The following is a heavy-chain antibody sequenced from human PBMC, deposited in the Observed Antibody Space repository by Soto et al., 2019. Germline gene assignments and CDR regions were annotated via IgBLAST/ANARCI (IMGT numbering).Heavy chain of an antibody. CDR1: GGSISSGGYY. D-gene: IGHD3-22*01. J-gene: IGHJ4*02. CDR2: IYYSGST. Sequence: PSETLSLTCTVSGGSISSGGYYWSWIRQHPGKGLEWIGYIYYSGSTYYNPSLKSRVTISVDTSKNQFSLKLSSVTAADTAVYYCARGKAYYDSSGYYLTFFFGYWGQGTLVTVSS. V-gene: IGHV4-31*03. CDR3: ARGKAYYDSSGYYLTFFFGY.